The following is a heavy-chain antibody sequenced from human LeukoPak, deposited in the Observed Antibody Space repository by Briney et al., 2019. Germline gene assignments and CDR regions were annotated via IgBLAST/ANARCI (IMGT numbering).Heavy chain of an antibody. CDR1: GYSFTSYW. Sequence: GESLMICWKGSGYSFTSYWIGWVRQMPGKGVGWVGIIYPGDSDNRYNPSFQGQVTTSADNSISTAYLQWSSLKASDTAMYYCARQQQQLNTPFDYGGQGTLVTVSS. CDR2: IYPGDSDN. D-gene: IGHD6-13*01. V-gene: IGHV5-51*01. J-gene: IGHJ4*02. CDR3: ARQQQQLNTPFDY.